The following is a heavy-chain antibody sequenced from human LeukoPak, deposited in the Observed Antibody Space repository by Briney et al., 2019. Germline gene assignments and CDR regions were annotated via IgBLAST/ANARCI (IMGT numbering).Heavy chain of an antibody. CDR3: ARDVTRSGWFDP. CDR2: ISSSSSYI. V-gene: IGHV3-21*01. CDR1: GFTFSSYS. D-gene: IGHD1-14*01. J-gene: IGHJ5*02. Sequence: NPGGSLRLSCAASGFTFSSYSMNWVRQAPGKGLEWVSSISSSSSYIYYADSVKGRFTISRDNAKNSLYLQMNSLRAEDTAVYYCARDVTRSGWFDPWGQGTLVTVSS.